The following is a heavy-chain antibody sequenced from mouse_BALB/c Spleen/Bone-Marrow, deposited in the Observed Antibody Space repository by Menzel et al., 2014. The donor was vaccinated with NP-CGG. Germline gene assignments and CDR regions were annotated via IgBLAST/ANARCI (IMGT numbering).Heavy chain of an antibody. CDR1: GYSFTGYY. V-gene: IGHV1S34*01. CDR3: ARVGGRYYFDY. J-gene: IGHJ2*01. Sequence: LVETGASVKISCKASGYSFTGYYMHWVKKSHGKSLEWIGYISCYNGATSYNQKFKGKATFTVDTSSSTAYMQFNSLTSEDSAVYYCARVGGRYYFDYWGQGTTLTVSS. D-gene: IGHD1-1*01. CDR2: ISCYNGAT.